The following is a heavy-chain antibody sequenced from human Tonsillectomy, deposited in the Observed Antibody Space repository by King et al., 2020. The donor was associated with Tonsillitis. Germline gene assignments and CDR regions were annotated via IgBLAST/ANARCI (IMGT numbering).Heavy chain of an antibody. Sequence: VQLVESGGGVVQPGRSLRLSCAASGFTFSSDGMHWVRQAPGKGREWVAVISYDGSKKYYADSVQGRFTISRDNSKNTLYLQMNSLRAEDTAVYYCAKEDPPQRYCSSTSCYDPYLVYMDVWGKGTTVTVSS. CDR1: GFTFSSDG. D-gene: IGHD2-2*01. CDR3: AKEDPPQRYCSSTSCYDPYLVYMDV. J-gene: IGHJ6*03. V-gene: IGHV3-30*18. CDR2: ISYDGSKK.